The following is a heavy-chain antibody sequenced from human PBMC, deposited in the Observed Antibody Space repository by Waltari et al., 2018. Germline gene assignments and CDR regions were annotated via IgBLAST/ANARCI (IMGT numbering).Heavy chain of an antibody. CDR3: ARDRGRGLYLDT. Sequence: QLQLQESGPGLVKPSGTLSLSCAVSGDSVGSAYWWSWVRQSPRKGLEWRGQVHGSGRTNYNPSFASRVTISIDTSNNQFSLKVTSATAADTAVYYCARDRGRGLYLDTWGPGTLVTVSP. D-gene: IGHD2-15*01. CDR1: GDSVGSAYW. CDR2: VHGSGRT. J-gene: IGHJ5*02. V-gene: IGHV4-4*02.